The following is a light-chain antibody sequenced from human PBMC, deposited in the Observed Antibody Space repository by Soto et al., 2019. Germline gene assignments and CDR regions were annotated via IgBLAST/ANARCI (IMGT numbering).Light chain of an antibody. Sequence: DIQMTQSPSTLSAYVGNRVTISCRARQSISRWLAWYQQKPGKAPTLQIYHASRLESGVPSRFSGSGSGTEFTLTISSLQPDDVATYYCQQYNTYLSFGQGTKVEIK. CDR1: QSISRW. J-gene: IGKJ1*01. CDR3: QQYNTYLS. CDR2: HAS. V-gene: IGKV1-5*01.